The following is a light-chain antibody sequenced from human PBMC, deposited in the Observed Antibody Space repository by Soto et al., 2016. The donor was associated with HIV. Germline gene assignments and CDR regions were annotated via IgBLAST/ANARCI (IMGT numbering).Light chain of an antibody. CDR2: AAS. CDR3: QQLNTYPRT. CDR1: QGINSY. Sequence: DIQLTLSPSFLSASVGERVAITCRASQGINSYLAWYQQKSGKAPKLLIYAASTLQSGVPSRFSGSGSGTEFTLAISSLQPEDFATYYCQQLNTYPRTFGQGTKVEIK. J-gene: IGKJ1*01. V-gene: IGKV1-9*01.